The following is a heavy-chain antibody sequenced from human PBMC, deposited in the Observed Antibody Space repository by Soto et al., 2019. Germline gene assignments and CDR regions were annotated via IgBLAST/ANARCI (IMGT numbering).Heavy chain of an antibody. CDR1: GGSISSGDYY. CDR2: IYYSGST. V-gene: IGHV4-39*01. CDR3: ASHDSSSDAFDI. J-gene: IGHJ3*02. D-gene: IGHD6-6*01. Sequence: SETLSLTCTVSGGSISSGDYYWSWIRQPPGKGLEWIGSIYYSGSTYYNPSLKSRVTISVDTSKNQFSLKLSSVTAADTAVYYCASHDSSSDAFDIWGQGTMVTVSS.